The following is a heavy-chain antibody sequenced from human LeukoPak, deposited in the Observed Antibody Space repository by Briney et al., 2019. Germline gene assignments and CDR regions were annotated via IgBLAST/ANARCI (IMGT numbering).Heavy chain of an antibody. CDR1: GGSISSSSYY. D-gene: IGHD2-8*01. J-gene: IGHJ6*03. CDR3: ARHVWAQPSPRLTYYYYYMDV. CDR2: IYYSGST. V-gene: IGHV4-39*01. Sequence: PSETLSLTCTVSGGSISSSSYYWGWIRQPPGKGLECIGSIYYSGSTYYNPSLKSRVTISVDTSKNQFSLKLSSVTAADTAVYYCARHVWAQPSPRLTYYYYYMDVWGKGTTVTISS.